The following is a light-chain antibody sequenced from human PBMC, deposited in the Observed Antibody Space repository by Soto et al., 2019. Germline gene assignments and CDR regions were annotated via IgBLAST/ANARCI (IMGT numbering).Light chain of an antibody. CDR1: QSVSSN. J-gene: IGKJ5*01. CDR2: DAS. V-gene: IGKV3-11*01. Sequence: IVLPQSPATLSLSPGERATLSCRASQSVSSNLAWYQQKPGQAPRLLIYDASNRATGIPARFSGSGSGTDFTLTISSLEPEDVAVYYCQRGDTFGQGTRVESK. CDR3: QRGDT.